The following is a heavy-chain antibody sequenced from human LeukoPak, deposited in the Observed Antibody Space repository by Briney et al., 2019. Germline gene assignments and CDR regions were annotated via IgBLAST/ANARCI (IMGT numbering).Heavy chain of an antibody. D-gene: IGHD3-9*01. CDR2: IKQDGSEK. J-gene: IGHJ3*02. V-gene: IGHV3-7*01. CDR1: GCTFRSYW. Sequence: GGSLRLSCAGSGCTFRSYWMHWVRQAPGKGLEWVANIKQDGSEKYYVASVKGRFTISRDTANDSVYLQMNSLRAEDTAVYYCARRYFDWFLGAGGSLDIWGQGTMVTVSS. CDR3: ARRYFDWFLGAGGSLDI.